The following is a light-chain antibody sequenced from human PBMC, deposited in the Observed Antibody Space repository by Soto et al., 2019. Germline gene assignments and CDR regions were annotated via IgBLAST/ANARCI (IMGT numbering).Light chain of an antibody. CDR1: SSDVGSYNL. V-gene: IGLV2-23*01. CDR2: EGS. Sequence: QSALTHPASVSGSPGQSITISCTGTSSDVGSYNLVSWYQQHPGKAPKLMIYEGSKRPSGISNRFSGSKSGNTASLTISGLQAEDEAEYYCCSYADSSRIYVFGSGTKVTVL. J-gene: IGLJ1*01. CDR3: CSYADSSRIYV.